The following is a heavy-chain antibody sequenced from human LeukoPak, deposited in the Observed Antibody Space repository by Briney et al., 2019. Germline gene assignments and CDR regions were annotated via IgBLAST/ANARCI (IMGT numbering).Heavy chain of an antibody. CDR3: AKDSAAAGYDAFDI. CDR1: GFTFSDYY. Sequence: PGGSLRLSCAASGFTFSDYYMTWVRQAPGKGLEWVAFIRYDGSNKYYADSVKGRFTISRDNSKNTLYLQMNSLRAEDTAVYYCAKDSAAAGYDAFDIWGQGTMVTVSS. V-gene: IGHV3-30*02. J-gene: IGHJ3*02. D-gene: IGHD6-13*01. CDR2: IRYDGSNK.